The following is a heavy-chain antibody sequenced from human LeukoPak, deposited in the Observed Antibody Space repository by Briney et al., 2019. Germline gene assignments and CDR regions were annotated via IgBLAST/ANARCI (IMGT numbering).Heavy chain of an antibody. CDR2: MNPNSGNT. J-gene: IGHJ6*03. Sequence: GASVKVSCKASGYTFTSYDINWVRQATGQGLEWMGWMNPNSGNTGYAQKLQGRVTMTRNTSISPAYMELSSLRSEDTAVYYCARGSYYDILTGYPSVYYYYMDVWGKGTTVTVSS. V-gene: IGHV1-8*01. D-gene: IGHD3-9*01. CDR3: ARGSYYDILTGYPSVYYYYMDV. CDR1: GYTFTSYD.